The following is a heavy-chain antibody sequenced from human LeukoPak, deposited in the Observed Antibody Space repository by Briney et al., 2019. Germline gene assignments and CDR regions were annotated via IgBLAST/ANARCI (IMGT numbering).Heavy chain of an antibody. J-gene: IGHJ5*02. CDR3: AKEPRIAVAGDNWFDP. D-gene: IGHD6-19*01. Sequence: GGSLRLSCAASGFTFSSYAMSWVRQAPGKGLEWVSAISGSGGSTYYADSVKGRFTISRDNSKNTLYLQMNSLRAEDTAVYYCAKEPRIAVAGDNWFDPWGQGTLVTVSS. CDR2: ISGSGGST. V-gene: IGHV3-23*01. CDR1: GFTFSSYA.